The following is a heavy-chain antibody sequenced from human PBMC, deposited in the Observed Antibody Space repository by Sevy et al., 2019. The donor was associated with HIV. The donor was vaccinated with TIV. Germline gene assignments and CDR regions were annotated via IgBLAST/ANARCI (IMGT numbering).Heavy chain of an antibody. J-gene: IGHJ6*02. V-gene: IGHV3-7*01. CDR1: GFTFSSYW. Sequence: GGSLRLSCAASGFTFSSYWMHWVRQAPGKGLEWVANIKQDGSEKSYVDSVKGRFTISRDNAKNSLYLHMNSLRPEDTAVYYCGRALDVWGQGTTVTVSS. CDR2: IKQDGSEK. CDR3: GRALDV.